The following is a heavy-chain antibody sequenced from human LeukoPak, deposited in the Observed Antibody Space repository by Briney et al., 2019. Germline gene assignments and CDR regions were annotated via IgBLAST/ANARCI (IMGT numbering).Heavy chain of an antibody. CDR3: ATLSSGKIPYDY. J-gene: IGHJ4*02. V-gene: IGHV4-4*09. CDR2: IYVTGN. CDR1: GGSIGTYY. Sequence: SETLSLTCTVSGGSIGTYYWSWVRQSPGKGLEWIGYIYVTGNRYNPYLQSRVTISVDTSKNQFSLKLSSVTAADTAVYYCATLSSGKIPYDYWGQGTLVTVSS. D-gene: IGHD3-22*01.